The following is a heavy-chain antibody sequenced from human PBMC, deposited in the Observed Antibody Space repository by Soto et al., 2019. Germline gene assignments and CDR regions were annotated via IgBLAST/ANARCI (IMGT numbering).Heavy chain of an antibody. Sequence: QLVQAGAEAKEPGASVNVSCRASGYTFNDYFLHWVRQAPGQALEWMGWINPTSGSTNLAQRFQGWVNMTRDASISTVYLVLNRLQCDDTAVYYWARVTATSPDAWLDPWGHGTLVTVSS. CDR2: INPTSGST. CDR1: GYTFNDYF. J-gene: IGHJ5*02. D-gene: IGHD4-4*01. V-gene: IGHV1-2*04. CDR3: ARVTATSPDAWLDP.